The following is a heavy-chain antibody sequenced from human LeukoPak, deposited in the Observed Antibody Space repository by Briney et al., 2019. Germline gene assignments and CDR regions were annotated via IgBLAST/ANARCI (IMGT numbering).Heavy chain of an antibody. CDR2: ISSGGSTI. D-gene: IGHD1-7*01. CDR3: ARDPNWNYAGTFDY. J-gene: IGHJ4*02. Sequence: PGGSLRLSCAASGFTFSDYYMSWIRQAPGKGLEWISYISSGGSTIYYADSVKGRFTISRDNAKNSLYLQMNSLRAEDTAVYYCARDPNWNYAGTFDYWGQGTLVTVSS. CDR1: GFTFSDYY. V-gene: IGHV3-11*04.